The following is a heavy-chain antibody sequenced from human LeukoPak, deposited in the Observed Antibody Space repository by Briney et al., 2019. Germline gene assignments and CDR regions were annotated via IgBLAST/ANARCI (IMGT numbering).Heavy chain of an antibody. J-gene: IGHJ4*02. CDR1: GYTFTGHY. CDR2: INPNSGGT. Sequence: ASVKVSCKASGYTFTGHYMHWVRQAPGQGLEWMGWINPNSGGTNYAQKFQGRVTMTRDTSISTAYMELSRLRSDDTAVYYCARESKVVPAATCGYWGQGTLVTVSS. CDR3: ARESKVVPAATCGY. V-gene: IGHV1-2*02. D-gene: IGHD2-2*01.